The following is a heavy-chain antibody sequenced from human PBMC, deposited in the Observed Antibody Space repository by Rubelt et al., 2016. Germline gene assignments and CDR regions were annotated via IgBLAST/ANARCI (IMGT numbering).Heavy chain of an antibody. CDR2: IDHSGST. CDR3: ARERIAARGLFDP. Sequence: QVQLQQWGAGLVKPSETLSLTCAVYGGSFSGYSWTWIRQPPGKGLEWLGEIDHSGSTNYNPSLKSRVTLSVDTFKNQFSLKLTSVTAADTAVYYCARERIAARGLFDPWAQGTLVTVSS. CDR1: GGSFSGYS. V-gene: IGHV4-34*01. J-gene: IGHJ5*02. D-gene: IGHD6-6*01.